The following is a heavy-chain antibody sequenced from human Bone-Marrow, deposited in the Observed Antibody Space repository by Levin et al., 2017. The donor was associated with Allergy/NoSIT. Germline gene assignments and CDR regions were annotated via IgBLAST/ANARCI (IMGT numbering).Heavy chain of an antibody. CDR3: AGIPARDPGVEVDGIRGAFDI. CDR1: GGSISSGGYY. Sequence: SETLSLTCTVSGGSISSGGYYWSWIRQLPGKGLEWIGYIFYSGSTYYNQSLKSRITLSIDTSQNQFSLQLRSVTAADTAMYYYAGIPARDPGVEVDGIRGAFDIWGQGTMVTVSS. CDR2: IFYSGST. V-gene: IGHV4-31*03. J-gene: IGHJ3*02. D-gene: IGHD5-24*01.